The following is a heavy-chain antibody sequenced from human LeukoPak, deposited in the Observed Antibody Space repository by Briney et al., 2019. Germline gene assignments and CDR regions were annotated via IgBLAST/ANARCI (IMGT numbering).Heavy chain of an antibody. Sequence: SVKVSCKASGFTFTSSAMQWVRQARGQRLEWIGWIVVGSGNTNYAQKFQERVTITRDMSTSTAYMELSSLRSEDTAVYYCAARSWLADGAFDIWGQGTMVTVSS. CDR3: AARSWLADGAFDI. V-gene: IGHV1-58*02. D-gene: IGHD6-19*01. J-gene: IGHJ3*02. CDR1: GFTFTSSA. CDR2: IVVGSGNT.